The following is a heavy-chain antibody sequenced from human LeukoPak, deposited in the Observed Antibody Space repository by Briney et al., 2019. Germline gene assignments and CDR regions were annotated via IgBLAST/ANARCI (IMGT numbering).Heavy chain of an antibody. CDR2: ICGSGGST. Sequence: GGALRLSCAASGFTFISYAMSWVRPAPGRGREWVSPICGSGGSTYYADSVKGRFTISRDNSNNTQYLQMNSLSAEGTAVYYCAKDEKQWLVPESDFHHWGQGTLVTVSS. CDR1: GFTFISYA. J-gene: IGHJ1*01. V-gene: IGHV3-23*01. D-gene: IGHD6-19*01. CDR3: AKDEKQWLVPESDFHH.